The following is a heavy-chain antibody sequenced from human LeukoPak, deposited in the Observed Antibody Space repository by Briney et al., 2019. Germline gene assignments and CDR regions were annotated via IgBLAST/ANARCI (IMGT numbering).Heavy chain of an antibody. CDR2: ISYDGSNK. Sequence: SGGSLRLSCAASGFTFSSYGMHWVRQAPGKGLEWVAVISYDGSNKYYADSVKGRFTISRDNSKNTLYLEMNSLGAEDTAVYYCARGLRGDVWGRGTTVTISS. D-gene: IGHD3-16*01. J-gene: IGHJ6*04. CDR1: GFTFSSYG. CDR3: ARGLRGDV. V-gene: IGHV3-30*03.